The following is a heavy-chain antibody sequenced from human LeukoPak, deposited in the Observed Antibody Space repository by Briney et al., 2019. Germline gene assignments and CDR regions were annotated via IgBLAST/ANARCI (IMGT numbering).Heavy chain of an antibody. J-gene: IGHJ4*02. Sequence: PGGSLRLSCAASGFTLSDYYMSWIRQAPGKGLEWVSYSSSSGSTMYYADSVKGRFAISRDNAKNSLYLQMNSLRSEDTAVYYCASADYGGNSALGYWGQGTLVTVSS. CDR2: SSSSGSTM. D-gene: IGHD4-23*01. V-gene: IGHV3-11*01. CDR3: ASADYGGNSALGY. CDR1: GFTLSDYY.